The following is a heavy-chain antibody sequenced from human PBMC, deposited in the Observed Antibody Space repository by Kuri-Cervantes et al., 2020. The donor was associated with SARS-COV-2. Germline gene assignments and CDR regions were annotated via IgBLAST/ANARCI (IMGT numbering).Heavy chain of an antibody. CDR1: GGTFSSYA. V-gene: IGHV1-69*06. Sequence: SVKVSCKASGGTFSSYAISWVRQAPGQGLEWMGGIIPIFGTANYAQKFQGRVTITADKSTSTAYMELSSLRSGDTAVYYCARDLQRGTFDIWGQGTMVTVSS. CDR3: ARDLQRGTFDI. J-gene: IGHJ3*02. D-gene: IGHD1-14*01. CDR2: IIPIFGTA.